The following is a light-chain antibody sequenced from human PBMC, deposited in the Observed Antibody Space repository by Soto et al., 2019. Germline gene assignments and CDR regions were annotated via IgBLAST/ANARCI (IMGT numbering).Light chain of an antibody. J-gene: IGKJ2*01. CDR1: QSFSSGY. CDR2: GAS. Sequence: DIVLTQSPGTLSLSPGERATLSCRASQSFSSGYLAWYQQKPGQAPRLLIYGASSRETGIPDTFSGSGSGTDFTLTISRLEPGDFAVYYCQQYDSSPYTFGQGTKLEIK. V-gene: IGKV3-20*01. CDR3: QQYDSSPYT.